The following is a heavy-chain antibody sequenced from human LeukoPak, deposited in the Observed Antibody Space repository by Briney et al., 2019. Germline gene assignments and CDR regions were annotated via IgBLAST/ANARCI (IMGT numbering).Heavy chain of an antibody. J-gene: IGHJ4*02. D-gene: IGHD3-22*01. V-gene: IGHV1-18*04. CDR1: GYTFTNYG. Sequence: GASVNVSFKASGYTFTNYGISWVRQAPGQGLEWMGWISAYNGNTNYAQKLQGRVTMTTDTSTSTAYMELRSLRSDDTAVYYCARDDYDSSGSYFDYWGQGTLVTVSS. CDR3: ARDDYDSSGSYFDY. CDR2: ISAYNGNT.